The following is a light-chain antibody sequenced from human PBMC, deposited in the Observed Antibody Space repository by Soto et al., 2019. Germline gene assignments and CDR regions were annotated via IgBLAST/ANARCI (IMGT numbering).Light chain of an antibody. CDR1: SSNIGAGFG. CDR3: QSYDSGLPELYV. V-gene: IGLV1-40*01. Sequence: QSVLTQPPSVSGAPGQTVTISCTGSSSNIGAGFGVHRYQHLPGTTPKLLVHSDVSPPSGVSARFSGSISGASASLVISGLQPEDEGDYFCQSYDSGLPELYVFGPGTKLTVL. CDR2: SDV. J-gene: IGLJ1*01.